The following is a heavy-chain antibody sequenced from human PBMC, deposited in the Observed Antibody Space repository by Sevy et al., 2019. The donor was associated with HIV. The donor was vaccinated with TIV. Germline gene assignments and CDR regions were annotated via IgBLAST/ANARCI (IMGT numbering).Heavy chain of an antibody. CDR2: LHYSGST. J-gene: IGHJ2*01. V-gene: IGHV4-59*01. D-gene: IGHD2-15*01. Sequence: SETLSLTCTVSGGSISSYYWSWIRQPPGKGPEWIGYLHYSGSTNYNPSLKSRVTISIDTSKNQFSLKLSSVTAADTAVYYCARSESYATTLDLWGRGTLVTVSS. CDR3: ARSESYATTLDL. CDR1: GGSISSYY.